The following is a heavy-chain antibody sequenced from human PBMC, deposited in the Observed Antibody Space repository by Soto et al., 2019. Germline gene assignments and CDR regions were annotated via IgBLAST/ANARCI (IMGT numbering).Heavy chain of an antibody. Sequence: SETLSLTCTVSGGSVSSGSYYWSWIRQPPGKGLEWIGYIYYNGSTNYNPSLKSRVTISVDTSKNQFSLKLSSVTAADTAVYHCARESDIVVVVAATHAFDIWGQGTMVTVSS. J-gene: IGHJ3*02. CDR3: ARESDIVVVVAATHAFDI. V-gene: IGHV4-61*01. CDR1: GGSVSSGSYY. D-gene: IGHD2-15*01. CDR2: IYYNGST.